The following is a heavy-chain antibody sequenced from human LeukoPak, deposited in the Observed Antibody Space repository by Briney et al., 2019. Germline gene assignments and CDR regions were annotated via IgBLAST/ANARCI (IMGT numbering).Heavy chain of an antibody. Sequence: SVKVSCKASGGTFSSYTISWVRQAPGQGLEWMGRIIPILGIANYAQKFQGRVTITADKSTSTACMELSSLRSEDTAVYYCAREYYDSSGYYHDRLGFDYWGQGTLVTVSS. J-gene: IGHJ4*02. D-gene: IGHD3-22*01. V-gene: IGHV1-69*04. CDR1: GGTFSSYT. CDR3: AREYYDSSGYYHDRLGFDY. CDR2: IIPILGIA.